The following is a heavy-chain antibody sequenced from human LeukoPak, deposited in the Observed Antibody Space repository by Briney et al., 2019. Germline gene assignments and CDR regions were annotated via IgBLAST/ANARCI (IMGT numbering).Heavy chain of an antibody. J-gene: IGHJ6*03. CDR1: GYTFTGYY. CDR2: INPNSGGT. D-gene: IGHD3-10*01. CDR3: ARGVITHYYYYYMDV. Sequence: WASVKVSCKTSGYTFTGYYMHWVRQAPGQGLEWMGWINPNSGGTNYAQKFQGRVTMTRDTSISTAYMELSRLRSDDTAVYYCARGVITHYYYYYMDVWGKGTTVTVSS. V-gene: IGHV1-2*02.